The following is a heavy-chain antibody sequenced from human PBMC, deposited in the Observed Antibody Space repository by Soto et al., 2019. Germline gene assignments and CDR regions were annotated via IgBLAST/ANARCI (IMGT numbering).Heavy chain of an antibody. CDR2: INAGNGNT. Sequence: GASVKVSCKASGYTFTSYAMHWVRQAPGQRLEWMGWINAGNGNTKYSQKFQGRVTITRDTSASTAYMELSSLRSEDTAVYYCARDRYDFWSGYSVWFDPWGQGTLVTVSS. V-gene: IGHV1-3*01. CDR3: ARDRYDFWSGYSVWFDP. D-gene: IGHD3-3*01. J-gene: IGHJ5*02. CDR1: GYTFTSYA.